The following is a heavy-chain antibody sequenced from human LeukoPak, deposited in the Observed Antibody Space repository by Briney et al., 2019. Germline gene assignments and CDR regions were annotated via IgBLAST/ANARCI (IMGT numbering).Heavy chain of an antibody. CDR1: GFTFRSYE. CDR3: ARHYGSGI. V-gene: IGHV3-48*03. D-gene: IGHD3-10*01. J-gene: IGHJ4*02. CDR2: ISSSGNTI. Sequence: SGGSLRLSCAASGFTFRSYEMNWVRQAPGKGLEWVSYISSSGNTIYYADSVKGRFTISRDNSKNTLYLQMNSLRAEDTAVYYCARHYGSGIWGQGTLVTVSS.